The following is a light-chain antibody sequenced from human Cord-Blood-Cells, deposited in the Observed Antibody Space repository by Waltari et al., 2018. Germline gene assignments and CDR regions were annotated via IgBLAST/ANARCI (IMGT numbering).Light chain of an antibody. CDR1: SSDVGGYNY. CDR3: SSYTSSSTLV. CDR2: DVS. V-gene: IGLV2-14*03. J-gene: IGLJ3*02. Sequence: QSALTQPASVSGSPGQSITISCTGTSSDVGGYNYVSWYQQHPGKAPKLMIYDVSNRPSGVSNRLSGSKSGNTASLTISGLKAENEADYYGSSYTSSSTLVFGGGTKLTVL.